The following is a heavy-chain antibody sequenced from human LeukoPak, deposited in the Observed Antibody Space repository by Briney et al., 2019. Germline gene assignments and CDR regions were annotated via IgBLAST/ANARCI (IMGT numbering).Heavy chain of an antibody. J-gene: IGHJ4*02. Sequence: GGSLRLSCTASGFTFSSYNMNWVRQAPGKGLEWVSSITPSGNDVYYADSVKGRFTISRDNARNSLYLQMNSLRAEDTAVYYCARDPGPAAYWGQGTLVTVSS. CDR1: GFTFSSYN. V-gene: IGHV3-21*01. CDR3: ARDPGPAAY. D-gene: IGHD6-25*01. CDR2: ITPSGNDV.